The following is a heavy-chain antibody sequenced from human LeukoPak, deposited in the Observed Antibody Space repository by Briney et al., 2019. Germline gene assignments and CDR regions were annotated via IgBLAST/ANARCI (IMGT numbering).Heavy chain of an antibody. Sequence: ASVKVSCKASGYTFTSYGISWVRQAPGQGLEWMGWISAYNGNTNYAQKLQGRVTMTTDTSTSTAYMELRSLRSDDTAVYYCARVNAAEVLRYFDWLFKTRNWFDPWGQGTLVTVSS. D-gene: IGHD3-9*01. CDR3: ARVNAAEVLRYFDWLFKTRNWFDP. CDR1: GYTFTSYG. CDR2: ISAYNGNT. V-gene: IGHV1-18*01. J-gene: IGHJ5*02.